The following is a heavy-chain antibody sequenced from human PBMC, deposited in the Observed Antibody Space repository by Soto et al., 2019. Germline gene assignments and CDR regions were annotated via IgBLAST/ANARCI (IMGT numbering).Heavy chain of an antibody. CDR1: GYTFTGYY. D-gene: IGHD3-10*01. CDR2: INPNSGGT. CDR3: ARGQEWFGEFKDGNWFDP. V-gene: IGHV1-2*04. J-gene: IGHJ5*02. Sequence: GASVKVSCKASGYTFTGYYMHWVRQAPGQGLEWMGWINPNSGGTNYAQKFQGWVTMTRDTSISTAYMELSRLRSDDTAVYYCARGQEWFGEFKDGNWFDPWGQGTLVTVSS.